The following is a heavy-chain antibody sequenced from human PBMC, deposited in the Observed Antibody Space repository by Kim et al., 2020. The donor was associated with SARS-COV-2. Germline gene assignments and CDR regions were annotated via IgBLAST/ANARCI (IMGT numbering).Heavy chain of an antibody. Sequence: STYYADSVKGRFTISRDNSKNTLYLQMNSLRAEDTAVYYCAKDFVANYGYWGQGTLVTVSS. V-gene: IGHV3-23*01. CDR2: ST. CDR3: AKDFVANYGY. D-gene: IGHD2-15*01. J-gene: IGHJ4*02.